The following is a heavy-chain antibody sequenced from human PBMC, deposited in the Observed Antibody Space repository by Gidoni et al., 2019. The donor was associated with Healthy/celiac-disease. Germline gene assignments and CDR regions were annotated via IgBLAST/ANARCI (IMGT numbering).Heavy chain of an antibody. Sequence: DDYGMSWVRQAPGKGLEWVSGINWNGGSTGYADSVKGRFTISRDNAKNSLYLQMNSLRAEDTALYYCSRDAGCSGGSCYLDYGGQGTLVTVSS. CDR3: SRDAGCSGGSCYLDY. J-gene: IGHJ4*02. D-gene: IGHD2-15*01. V-gene: IGHV3-20*03. CDR1: DDYG. CDR2: INWNGGST.